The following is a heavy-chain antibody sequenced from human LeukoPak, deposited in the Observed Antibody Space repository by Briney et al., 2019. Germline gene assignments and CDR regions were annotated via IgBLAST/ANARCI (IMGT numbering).Heavy chain of an antibody. Sequence: GSLRLSCAASGFTFSSYWMHWVRQAPGKGLVWVSRINSDGSSTSYADSVKGRFTISRDNAKNTLYLQMNSLRAEDTAVYYCARVRSWVQWLSIRAFDIWGQGTMVTVSS. CDR1: GFTFSSYW. CDR2: INSDGSST. J-gene: IGHJ3*02. D-gene: IGHD6-19*01. V-gene: IGHV3-74*01. CDR3: ARVRSWVQWLSIRAFDI.